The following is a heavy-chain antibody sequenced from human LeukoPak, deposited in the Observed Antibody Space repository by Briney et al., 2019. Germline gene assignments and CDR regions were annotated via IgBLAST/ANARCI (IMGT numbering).Heavy chain of an antibody. J-gene: IGHJ4*02. CDR1: GGSISSGGYS. Sequence: PSETLSLTCAVSGGSISSGGYSWSWIRQPPGKGLEWIGYIYHSGSTYYNPSLKSQVTISVDRSKNQFSLKLSSVTAADTAVYYCARSPLGYCSGGSCYWVYYFDYWGQGTLVTVSS. V-gene: IGHV4-30-2*01. D-gene: IGHD2-15*01. CDR2: IYHSGST. CDR3: ARSPLGYCSGGSCYWVYYFDY.